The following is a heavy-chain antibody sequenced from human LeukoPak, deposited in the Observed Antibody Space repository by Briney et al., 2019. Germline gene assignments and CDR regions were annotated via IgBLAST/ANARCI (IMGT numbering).Heavy chain of an antibody. V-gene: IGHV1-2*06. CDR1: GYTFTTFP. Sequence: ASVKVSCKASGYTFTTFPINWVRQAPGQGLEWMGRINPNSGGTNYAQKFQGRVTMTRDTSISTAYMELSRLRSDDTAVYYCAREKLGRRGYVVGDFDYWGQGTLVTVSS. J-gene: IGHJ4*02. CDR2: INPNSGGT. CDR3: AREKLGRRGYVVGDFDY. D-gene: IGHD6-25*01.